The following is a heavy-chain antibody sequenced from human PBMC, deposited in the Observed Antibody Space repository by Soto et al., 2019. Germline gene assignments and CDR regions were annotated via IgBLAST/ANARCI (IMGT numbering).Heavy chain of an antibody. Sequence: GESLKLSCKSYGYSFTNYWIAWVRQMPGKGLAWIGIIFPHDSNTRYSPSFQGQVTVSADKSSRTTYLQWRSLKASHTAMYYCASAVEPTSTINYCAAWRKGTRVTFAS. CDR1: GYSFTNYW. D-gene: IGHD2-21*01. CDR3: ASAVEPTSTINYCAA. V-gene: IGHV5-51*01. J-gene: IGHJ4*03. CDR2: IFPHDSNT.